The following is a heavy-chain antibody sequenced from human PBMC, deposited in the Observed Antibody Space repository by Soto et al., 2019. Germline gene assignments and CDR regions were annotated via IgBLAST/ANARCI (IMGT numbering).Heavy chain of an antibody. J-gene: IGHJ4*02. V-gene: IGHV3-23*01. CDR3: VSWVSVHFDN. Sequence: SLIRSCLWSGFAFSKSRMKWFRQAPGRGLEWVATINYNGVNTHFAESVKGRFAISRDNSKSTVDLHMTNLRAEDTATSYCVSWVSVHFDNWGKGTVVTV. D-gene: IGHD2-8*01. CDR2: INYNGVNT. CDR1: GFAFSKSR.